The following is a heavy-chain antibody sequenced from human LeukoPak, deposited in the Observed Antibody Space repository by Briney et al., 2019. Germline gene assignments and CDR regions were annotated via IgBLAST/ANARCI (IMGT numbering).Heavy chain of an antibody. V-gene: IGHV3-48*01. Sequence: SLRLSCAASGFTFGDHIMNWVRQLPGKRPEWVAYVSGSGSTVYYADSVKGRFTVSRDNGKSSLYLQMNSLRVEDTALYYCVRQFASWGQGTLVTVSS. CDR1: GFTFGDHI. CDR3: VRQFAS. J-gene: IGHJ4*02. CDR2: VSGSGSTV.